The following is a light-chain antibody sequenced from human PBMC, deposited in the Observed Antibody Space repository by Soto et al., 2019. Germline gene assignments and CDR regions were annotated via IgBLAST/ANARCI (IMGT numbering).Light chain of an antibody. V-gene: IGKV1-9*01. J-gene: IGKJ4*01. CDR1: QGISSY. CDR2: AAS. CDR3: QQLNSYPGLT. Sequence: IQLTQSPSSLSASVGDRVTITCRASQGISSYLAWYQQKPGKAPKLLIYAASTLQSGVPSRFSGSGSGTDFTLTINSLQPEDFATYYCQQLNSYPGLTFGGGTKVEIK.